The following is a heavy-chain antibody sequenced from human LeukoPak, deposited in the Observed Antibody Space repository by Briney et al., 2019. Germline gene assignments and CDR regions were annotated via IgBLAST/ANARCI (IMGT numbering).Heavy chain of an antibody. CDR1: GGTFSSYA. CDR2: IIPIFGTA. J-gene: IGHJ4*02. D-gene: IGHD3-10*01. Sequence: SVKVSCKASGGTFSSYAISWVRQAPGQGLEWMGGIIPIFGTANYAQKFQGRVTITADESTSTAYMELSSLRSEGTAVYYCARGLFFTQRRITMVRGVIGYWGQGTLVTVSS. V-gene: IGHV1-69*13. CDR3: ARGLFFTQRRITMVRGVIGY.